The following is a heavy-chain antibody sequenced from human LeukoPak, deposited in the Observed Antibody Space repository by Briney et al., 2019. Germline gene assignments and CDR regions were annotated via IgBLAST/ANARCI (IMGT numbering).Heavy chain of an antibody. CDR3: AKADGIAAAGSFDY. CDR1: GFTFSSYA. D-gene: IGHD6-13*01. J-gene: IGHJ4*02. Sequence: GGSLRLSCAASGFTFSSYAMSWVRQAPGKGLEWVSTISGSGGSTYYADPVKGRFTISRDNSKNTLYLLMNSLRAEDAAVYYCAKADGIAAAGSFDYWGQGTLVTVSS. CDR2: ISGSGGST. V-gene: IGHV3-23*01.